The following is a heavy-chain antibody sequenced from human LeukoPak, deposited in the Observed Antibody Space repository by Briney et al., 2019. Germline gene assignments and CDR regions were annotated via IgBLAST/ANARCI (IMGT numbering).Heavy chain of an antibody. CDR2: ISGSGGST. D-gene: IGHD2/OR15-2a*01. Sequence: PPGGSLRLSCAASGFTFSSYGMSWVRQAPGKGLEWVSAISGSGGSTYYADSVKGRFTISRDNSKNTLYLQMNSLRAEDTAVYYCARDWFHAIDYWGQGTLVTVSS. J-gene: IGHJ4*02. CDR1: GFTFSSYG. V-gene: IGHV3-23*01. CDR3: ARDWFHAIDY.